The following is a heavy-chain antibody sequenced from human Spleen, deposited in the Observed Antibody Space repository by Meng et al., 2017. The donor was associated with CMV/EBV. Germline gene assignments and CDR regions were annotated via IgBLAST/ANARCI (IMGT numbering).Heavy chain of an antibody. CDR1: GFTVTSNH. CDR2: IYSGGST. J-gene: IGHJ5*02. D-gene: IGHD3-16*01. Sequence: RRACAAAGFTVTSNHMRWVSQATGKGLEWVAAIYSGGSTYYADSVKGRFPISRAPSQNTLSLPLPSLRASDTAVYYCAIDHLGEFDPWGPGPLVTVSS. V-gene: IGHV3-53*01. CDR3: AIDHLGEFDP.